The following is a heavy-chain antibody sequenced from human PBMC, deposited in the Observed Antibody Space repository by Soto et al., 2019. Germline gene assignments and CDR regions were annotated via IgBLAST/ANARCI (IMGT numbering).Heavy chain of an antibody. D-gene: IGHD1-20*01. Sequence: SRILYCAASGFTFSSYAMHWVRQAPGKGLEWVAVISYDGSNKYYADSVKGRFTISRDNSKNTLYLQMNSMRAEDTAVYYCARVTGTFDYWGQGTLVTVYS. CDR2: ISYDGSNK. CDR3: ARVTGTFDY. V-gene: IGHV3-30-3*01. CDR1: GFTFSSYA. J-gene: IGHJ4*02.